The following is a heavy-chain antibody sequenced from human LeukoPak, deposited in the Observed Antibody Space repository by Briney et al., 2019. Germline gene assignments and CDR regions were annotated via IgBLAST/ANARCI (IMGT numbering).Heavy chain of an antibody. J-gene: IGHJ3*02. CDR1: GYSFTSYW. CDR2: IYPGDSDT. V-gene: IGHV5-51*01. CDR3: ARPRDGYNDAFDI. Sequence: GESLKISCKGSGYSFTSYWIGWVRQMPGKGLEWMGIIYPGDSDTRYSPSFQGQVTISADKSISTAYLQCSSLKASDTAMYYCARPRDGYNDAFDIWGQGTMVTVSS. D-gene: IGHD5-24*01.